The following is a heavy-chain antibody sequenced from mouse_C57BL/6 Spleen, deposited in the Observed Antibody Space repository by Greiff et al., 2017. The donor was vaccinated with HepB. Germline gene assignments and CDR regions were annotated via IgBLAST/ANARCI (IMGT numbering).Heavy chain of an antibody. D-gene: IGHD4-1*02. V-gene: IGHV1-26*01. Sequence: VQLQQSGPELVKPGASVKISCKASGYTFTDYYMNWVKQSHGKSLEWIGDINPNNGGTSYNQKFKGKATLTVDKSSSTAYMELRSLTSEDSAVYYGAIQLNWYFDVWGTGTTVTVSS. CDR3: AIQLNWYFDV. J-gene: IGHJ1*03. CDR2: INPNNGGT. CDR1: GYTFTDYY.